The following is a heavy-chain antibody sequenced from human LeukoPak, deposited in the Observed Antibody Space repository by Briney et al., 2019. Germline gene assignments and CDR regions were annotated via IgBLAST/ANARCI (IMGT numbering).Heavy chain of an antibody. CDR2: ISSSGSTI. D-gene: IGHD3-9*01. Sequence: GGSLRLSCAASGFTFSSYEMNWVRQAPGKGLEWVSYISSSGSTIYYADSVKGRFTISRDNSKNTLYLQMNSLRAEDTAVYYCAKETRYFDWIHYYYYMDVWGKGTTVTISS. V-gene: IGHV3-48*03. J-gene: IGHJ6*03. CDR1: GFTFSSYE. CDR3: AKETRYFDWIHYYYYMDV.